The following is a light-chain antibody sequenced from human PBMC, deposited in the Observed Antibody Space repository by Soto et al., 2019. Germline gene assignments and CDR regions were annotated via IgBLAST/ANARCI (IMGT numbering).Light chain of an antibody. CDR3: YSYTSRYTFV. CDR2: EVN. J-gene: IGLJ1*01. Sequence: QSALTQPASVSGSPGQSITISCTGTSSDVGGYNYVSWYQQHPGKAPKLMIYEVNNRPSEVSNRFSGSKSGNTASLTISGLKPEDEADYYCYSYTSRYTFVLGTGTKVTVL. CDR1: SSDVGGYNY. V-gene: IGLV2-14*01.